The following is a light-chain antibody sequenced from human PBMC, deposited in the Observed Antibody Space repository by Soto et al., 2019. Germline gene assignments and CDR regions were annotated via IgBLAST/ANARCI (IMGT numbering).Light chain of an antibody. Sequence: EIVLTQSPGTLSLSPGERATLSCRASQSVSSSVLAWYQQRPGQAPRLLIFGASYRATGIPDRFSGSGSGTDCTLTFTRPTPEHIGVHYCQHAGASRRESTCGPGTNVYS. CDR3: QHAGASRREST. CDR2: GAS. J-gene: IGKJ3*01. V-gene: IGKV3-20*01. CDR1: QSVSSSV.